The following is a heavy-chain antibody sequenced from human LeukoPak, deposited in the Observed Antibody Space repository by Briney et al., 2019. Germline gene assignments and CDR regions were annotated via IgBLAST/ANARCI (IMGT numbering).Heavy chain of an antibody. V-gene: IGHV3-30*02. D-gene: IGHD3-10*01. CDR3: AKDWGGMRFGELFSRLGYYYYYYYMDV. Sequence: PGGSLRLSCAASGFTFSNNAMHWVRQAPGKGLEWVAVIRYDGSNKYYADSVKGRFTISRDNSKNTLYLQMNSLRAEDTAVYYCAKDWGGMRFGELFSRLGYYYYYYYMDVWGKGTTVTISS. CDR1: GFTFSNNA. J-gene: IGHJ6*03. CDR2: IRYDGSNK.